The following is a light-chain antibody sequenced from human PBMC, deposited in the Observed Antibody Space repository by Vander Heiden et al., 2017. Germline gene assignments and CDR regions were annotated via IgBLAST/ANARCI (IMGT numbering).Light chain of an antibody. J-gene: IGKJ1*01. Sequence: EIELTQSPATLSVSPGELATLSCRASKSIRSHCLAWNQQKPGQAPNLLMHDISTRATGTPDRFSGSGSGTAFTLTISGLDPEDSAVYYCQQYAGIPWTFGQGTKVELK. V-gene: IGKV3-20*01. CDR1: KSIRSHC. CDR2: DIS. CDR3: QQYAGIPWT.